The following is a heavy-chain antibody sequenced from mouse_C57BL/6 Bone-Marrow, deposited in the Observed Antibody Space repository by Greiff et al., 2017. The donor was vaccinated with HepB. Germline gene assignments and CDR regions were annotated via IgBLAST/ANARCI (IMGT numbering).Heavy chain of an antibody. D-gene: IGHD2-1*01. CDR2: INPYNGDT. V-gene: IGHV1-20*01. J-gene: IGHJ4*01. CDR1: GYSFTGYF. Sequence: VQLQQSGPELVKPGDSVKISCKASGYSFTGYFMNWVMQSNGKSLEWIGRINPYNGDTFYNQKFKGKATLTVDKSSSTAHMEIRSLTSEDSAVYYCARGTDGNFAMDYWGQGTSVTVSS. CDR3: ARGTDGNFAMDY.